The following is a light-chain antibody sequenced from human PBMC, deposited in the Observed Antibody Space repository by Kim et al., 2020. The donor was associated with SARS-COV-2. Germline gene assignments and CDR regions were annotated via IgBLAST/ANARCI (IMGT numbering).Light chain of an antibody. J-gene: IGKJ4*01. V-gene: IGKV1-16*02. CDR3: QQYKSYPRT. Sequence: DIQMTQSPSSLSASVGDTVTITCQASQDINHYLAWFQQKPGKAPMSLIYGTSNLRGGVPSKFSGSGSATDFTLTISSLQPEDFATYYCQQYKSYPRTFGGGTKLEIK. CDR1: QDINHY. CDR2: GTS.